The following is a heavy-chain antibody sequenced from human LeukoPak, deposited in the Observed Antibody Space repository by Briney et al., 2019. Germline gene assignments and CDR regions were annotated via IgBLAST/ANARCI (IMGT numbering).Heavy chain of an antibody. V-gene: IGHV3-33*01. CDR1: GFTFSSYG. D-gene: IGHD2-2*01. CDR3: ARDSLYCSSTSCYANRDFDY. J-gene: IGHJ4*02. CDR2: IWYDGSNK. Sequence: PGGSLRLSCAASGFTFSSYGMHWVRQAPGKGLEWVAVIWYDGSNKYYADSVKGRFTISRDNSKNTLYLQMNSLRAEDTAVYYCARDSLYCSSTSCYANRDFDYWGQGTLVTVSS.